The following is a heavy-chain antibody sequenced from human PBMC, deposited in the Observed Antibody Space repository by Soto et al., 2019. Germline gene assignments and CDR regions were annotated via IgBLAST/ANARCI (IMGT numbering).Heavy chain of an antibody. D-gene: IGHD3-22*01. J-gene: IGHJ5*02. Sequence: SETLSLTCTVSGGSIGSSTQYWGWIRQPPGQGLEWIGNVFSSRTTYYNPSLKSRVTISVDTSKNQFSLKLSSVTAADSAIYYCARYHYYDTRWFDPWGQGTLVTVSS. V-gene: IGHV4-39*01. CDR2: VFSSRTT. CDR3: ARYHYYDTRWFDP. CDR1: GGSIGSSTQY.